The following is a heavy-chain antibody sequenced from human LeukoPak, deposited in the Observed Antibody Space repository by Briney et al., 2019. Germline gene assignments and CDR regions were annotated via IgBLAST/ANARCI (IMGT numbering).Heavy chain of an antibody. V-gene: IGHV3-7*05. CDR1: GFTFSSFW. D-gene: IGHD6-19*01. CDR2: IKQDGGES. CDR3: ARSSKAESTRYSRGWYSGPPYYYGMDV. J-gene: IGHJ6*02. Sequence: GGSLRLSCAASGFTFSSFWMSWVRQATGKGPEWVANIKQDGGESYNVDSVNGRFTIPRDKAKNSLSMQMNSLRAEDTAVYYCARSSKAESTRYSRGWYSGPPYYYGMDVWGQGTTVTVSS.